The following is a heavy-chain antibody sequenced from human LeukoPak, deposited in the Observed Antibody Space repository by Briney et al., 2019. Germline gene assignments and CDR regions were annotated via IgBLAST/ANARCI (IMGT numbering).Heavy chain of an antibody. CDR2: ISGSGGST. Sequence: PGGSLRLSCAASGFTFSSYAMSWVRQAPGKGLEWVSAISGSGGSTYYADSVKGRFTISRDNSKNTLYLQMNSLRAEDTAVYYCAKDIITMVRGVIGDAFDIWGQGTMVTVSS. CDR3: AKDIITMVRGVIGDAFDI. J-gene: IGHJ3*02. D-gene: IGHD3-10*01. V-gene: IGHV3-23*01. CDR1: GFTFSSYA.